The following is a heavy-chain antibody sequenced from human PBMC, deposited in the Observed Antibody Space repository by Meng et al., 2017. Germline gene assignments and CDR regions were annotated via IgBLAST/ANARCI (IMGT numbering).Heavy chain of an antibody. Sequence: VAVINPGAHVEVPCKAPGFTFTCSYMRWGRQAPGQGLEWMGRINPNRGGTNYAQKFQGRVTMDRDTSISTAYMELSRLRSDDTAVYYCVRSSISSGLYLRDADQPDYWGQGTLVTVSS. CDR3: VRSSISSGLYLRDADQPDY. V-gene: IGHV1-2*06. CDR1: GFTFTCSY. CDR2: INPNRGGT. D-gene: IGHD6-19*01. J-gene: IGHJ4*02.